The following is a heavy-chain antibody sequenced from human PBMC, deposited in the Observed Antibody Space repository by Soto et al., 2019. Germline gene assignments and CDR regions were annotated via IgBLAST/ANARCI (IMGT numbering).Heavy chain of an antibody. D-gene: IGHD6-13*01. CDR3: ARAAFSSAGTHGDV. V-gene: IGHV1-46*01. J-gene: IGHJ6*02. Sequence: QVQLAQSGAEVRKPGASVKVSCKASGYSFTNYYIHWVRQAPGQGLEWMGVIIPSDGSTSYAQKFQGRVTMTRDTSTRTVYMELSSLRSEDTALFYCARAAFSSAGTHGDVWGQGTTVIVSS. CDR1: GYSFTNYY. CDR2: IIPSDGST.